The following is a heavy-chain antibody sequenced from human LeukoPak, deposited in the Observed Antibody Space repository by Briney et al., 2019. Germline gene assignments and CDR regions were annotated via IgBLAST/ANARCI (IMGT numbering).Heavy chain of an antibody. CDR1: GYTFTGYY. D-gene: IGHD3-22*01. Sequence: ASVKVSCKASGYTFTGYYMHWVRQAPGQGLEWMGRINPNSGGTNYAQKFQGRVTMTRDTSIGTAYMELSRLRSDDTAVYYCARCESGYYYVDDYWGQGTMVTVSS. V-gene: IGHV1-2*06. CDR3: ARCESGYYYVDDY. CDR2: INPNSGGT. J-gene: IGHJ4*02.